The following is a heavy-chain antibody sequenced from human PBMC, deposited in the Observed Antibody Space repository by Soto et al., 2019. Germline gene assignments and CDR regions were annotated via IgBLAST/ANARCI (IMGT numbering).Heavy chain of an antibody. CDR2: IYSGGST. CDR1: GFTVSSNY. V-gene: IGHV3-53*01. Sequence: GGSLRLSCAASGFTVSSNYMSWVRQAPGKGLEWVSVIYSGGSTYYADSVKGRFTISRDNSKNTLYLQMNSLRAEDTAVYYCARGGIGVVTANYYGMDVWGQGTTVTVS. J-gene: IGHJ6*02. D-gene: IGHD2-21*02. CDR3: ARGGIGVVTANYYGMDV.